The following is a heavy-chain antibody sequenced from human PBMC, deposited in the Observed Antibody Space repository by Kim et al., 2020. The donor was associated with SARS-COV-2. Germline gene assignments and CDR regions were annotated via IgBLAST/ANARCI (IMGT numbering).Heavy chain of an antibody. J-gene: IGHJ4*02. V-gene: IGHV3-48*03. D-gene: IGHD6-13*01. CDR2: INGGGSSI. CDR3: ARFSSAWYWSFDY. Sequence: GGSLRLSCAASGFTFSSYEIGWVRQAPGKGLEWVSYINGGGSSISYADSVKGRFTISRDNARISLYLQMNSLRAEDTAVYYCARFSSAWYWSFDYWGQGTLVTVSS. CDR1: GFTFSSYE.